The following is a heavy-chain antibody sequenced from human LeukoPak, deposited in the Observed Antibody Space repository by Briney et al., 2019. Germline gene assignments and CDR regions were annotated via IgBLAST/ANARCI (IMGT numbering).Heavy chain of an antibody. V-gene: IGHV4-34*01. CDR1: GGSFSGYY. CDR3: ARGRHRFDY. Sequence: SETLSLTCAVYGGSFSGYYWSWIRQPSGKGLEWIGEINHSGSTNYNPSLKSRVTISVDTSKNQFSLKLSSVTAADTAVYYCARGRHRFDYWGQGTLVTVSS. CDR2: INHSGST. J-gene: IGHJ4*02.